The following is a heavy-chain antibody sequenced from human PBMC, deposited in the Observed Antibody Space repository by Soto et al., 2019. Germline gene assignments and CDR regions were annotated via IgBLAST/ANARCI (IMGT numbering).Heavy chain of an antibody. J-gene: IGHJ3*02. V-gene: IGHV1-46*03. Sequence: QVQLVQSGAEVKKPGASVKVSCKASGYTFTSYYMHWVRQAPGQGLEWMGIINPSGGSTSYAQKFQGRVTMTRDTSTSTVYMELSSLRSDDTAVYYCAREGYCSSTSCLGAFDIWGQGTMVTVSS. CDR3: AREGYCSSTSCLGAFDI. CDR1: GYTFTSYY. D-gene: IGHD2-2*01. CDR2: INPSGGST.